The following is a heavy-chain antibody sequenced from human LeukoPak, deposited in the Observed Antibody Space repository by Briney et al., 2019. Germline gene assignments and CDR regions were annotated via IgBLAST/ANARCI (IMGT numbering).Heavy chain of an antibody. V-gene: IGHV3-48*01. D-gene: IGHD4-17*01. CDR3: ASETTVTMEGGGCPDY. J-gene: IGHJ4*02. CDR1: GFTFSSYS. Sequence: PGGSLRLSCAASGFTFSSYSMNWVRQAPGKGLEWVSYISSSSSTIYYADSVKGRFTISRDNAKNSLYLQMNSLRAEDTAVYYCASETTVTMEGGGCPDYWGQGTLVTASS. CDR2: ISSSSSTI.